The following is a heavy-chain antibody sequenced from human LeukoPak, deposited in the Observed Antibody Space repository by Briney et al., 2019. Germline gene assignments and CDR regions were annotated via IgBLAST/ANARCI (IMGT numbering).Heavy chain of an antibody. J-gene: IGHJ4*02. V-gene: IGHV4-31*03. CDR3: AREDYYDSSGYLDY. CDR1: GGSISSSGYY. CDR2: IYYSGTT. Sequence: SETLSLTCTVSGGSISSSGYYWSWLRQHPGRGLEWIGYIYYSGTTYYNPSLKSRVTISVDTSKNQFSLKLFSVTAADTAVYYCAREDYYDSSGYLDYWGQGTLVTVSS. D-gene: IGHD3-22*01.